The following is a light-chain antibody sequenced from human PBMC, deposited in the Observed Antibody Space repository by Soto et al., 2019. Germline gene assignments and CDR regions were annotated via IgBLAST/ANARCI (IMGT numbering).Light chain of an antibody. Sequence: IVLAQSPATPSLSPGERATLSCRASQSVSSYLAWYQQKPGQAPRLLIYDASNRATGIPARFSGSGSGTDFTLTISSLEPEDFAVYYCQQRSNWPPTFGGGTKVDIK. V-gene: IGKV3-11*01. CDR2: DAS. J-gene: IGKJ4*01. CDR3: QQRSNWPPT. CDR1: QSVSSY.